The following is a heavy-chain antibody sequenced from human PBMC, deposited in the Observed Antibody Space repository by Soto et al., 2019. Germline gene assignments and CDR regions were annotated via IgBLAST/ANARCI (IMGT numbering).Heavy chain of an antibody. CDR2: SNHSGVT. Sequence: QVQLQQWGAGLLKPSETLSLTCAVYSGSFSGYHWNWIRQPPGKGVEWIVESNHSGVTNDNPSLKSRVTISVDTSKNQFSLELSSVTAADTAVYYCARGNSGSGVLRRYYYMDVWGKGTTVTVSS. CDR1: SGSFSGYH. J-gene: IGHJ6*03. CDR3: ARGNSGSGVLRRYYYMDV. V-gene: IGHV4-34*01. D-gene: IGHD3-10*01.